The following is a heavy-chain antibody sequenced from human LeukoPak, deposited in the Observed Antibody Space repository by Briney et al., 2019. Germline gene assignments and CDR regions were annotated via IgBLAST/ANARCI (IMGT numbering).Heavy chain of an antibody. Sequence: GGSLRLSCGASGFIVSSNYMSWARESPERALEWVSVIYSGGSTYYADSVKGRFTISRDNSKNTLYLQMNSLRAEDTAVYYCARVPNSSGLNYWGQGTLVTVSS. CDR2: IYSGGST. CDR3: ARVPNSSGLNY. J-gene: IGHJ4*02. V-gene: IGHV3-53*01. CDR1: GFIVSSNY. D-gene: IGHD6-19*01.